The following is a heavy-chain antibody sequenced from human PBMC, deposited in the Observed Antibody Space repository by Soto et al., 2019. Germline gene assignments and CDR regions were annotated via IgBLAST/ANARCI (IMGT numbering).Heavy chain of an antibody. Sequence: ESVGGLVKPGGSLRLSCAASGFTFSSYSMNWVRQAPGKGLEWVSSISSSSSYIYYADSVKGRFTISRDNAKNSLYLQMNSLRAEDTAVYYCARDPHLAAAGTFDYWGQGTLVTVSS. J-gene: IGHJ4*02. V-gene: IGHV3-21*01. CDR3: ARDPHLAAAGTFDY. CDR1: GFTFSSYS. CDR2: ISSSSSYI. D-gene: IGHD6-13*01.